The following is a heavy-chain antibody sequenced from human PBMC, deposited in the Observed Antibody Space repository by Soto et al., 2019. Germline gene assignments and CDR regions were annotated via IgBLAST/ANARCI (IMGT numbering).Heavy chain of an antibody. D-gene: IGHD6-19*01. V-gene: IGHV3-23*01. CDR3: AKQCPRLPVAGSAFES. CDR2: ISGRAGHS. Sequence: GGSLRLSCAASGFTFNDYAMAWVRQAPGKGLEWVSSISGRAGHSSYADCGRGQFTIARGNVNSILSLEMSDLGAEDTAVYYCAKQCPRLPVAGSAFESWGQGALVTVAS. CDR1: GFTFNDYA. J-gene: IGHJ4*02.